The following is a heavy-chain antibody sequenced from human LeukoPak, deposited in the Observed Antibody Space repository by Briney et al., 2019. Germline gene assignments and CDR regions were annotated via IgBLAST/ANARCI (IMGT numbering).Heavy chain of an antibody. J-gene: IGHJ4*02. CDR1: GFTFSSYW. Sequence: GGSLRLSCAASGFTFSSYWMSWVRQAPGKGLEWVANIKQDGSEKYYVDSVKGRFTISRDNAKNSLYLQMNSLRAEDTAVYYCARDDIAAADSDYFDYWGQGTLVTVSS. D-gene: IGHD6-13*01. V-gene: IGHV3-7*01. CDR3: ARDDIAAADSDYFDY. CDR2: IKQDGSEK.